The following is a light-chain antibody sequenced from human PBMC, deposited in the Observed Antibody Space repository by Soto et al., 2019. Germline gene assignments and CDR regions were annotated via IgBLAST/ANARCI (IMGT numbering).Light chain of an antibody. J-gene: IGKJ4*01. V-gene: IGKV1-9*01. Sequence: IQLTQSPSSLSASVGDRVTITCRASQGISSNLAWYQQKPGKVPKLLISAASTLQSGVPSRLSGSGSGTDFTLTISSLQPEDFATYYCQQYNSYPFTFGRGTKVEIK. CDR3: QQYNSYPFT. CDR1: QGISSN. CDR2: AAS.